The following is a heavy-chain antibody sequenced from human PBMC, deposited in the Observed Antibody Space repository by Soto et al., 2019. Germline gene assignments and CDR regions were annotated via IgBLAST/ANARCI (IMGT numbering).Heavy chain of an antibody. CDR3: AHTASVVTAEYFQH. Sequence: QITLKESGPTLVKPTQTLTLTCTFSGFSLSTSGVGVGWIRQPPGKALEWLALIYWNDDKRYSPSLKSRLTITKDTSKNQVVLTMTNMDPVDTATYYCAHTASVVTAEYFQHWGQGTLVTVSS. D-gene: IGHD2-21*02. CDR2: IYWNDDK. CDR1: GFSLSTSGVG. V-gene: IGHV2-5*01. J-gene: IGHJ1*01.